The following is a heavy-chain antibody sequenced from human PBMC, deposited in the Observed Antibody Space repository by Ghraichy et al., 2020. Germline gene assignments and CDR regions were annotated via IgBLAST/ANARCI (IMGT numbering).Heavy chain of an antibody. D-gene: IGHD7-27*01. J-gene: IGHJ4*02. Sequence: ASVKVSCKASGYTFTGYYMHWVRQAPGQGLEWMGRINPNSGGTNYAQKFQGRVTMTRDTSISTAYMELSRLRSDDTAVYYCARTQNWGSLYYFDYWGQGTLVTVSS. V-gene: IGHV1-2*06. CDR3: ARTQNWGSLYYFDY. CDR1: GYTFTGYY. CDR2: INPNSGGT.